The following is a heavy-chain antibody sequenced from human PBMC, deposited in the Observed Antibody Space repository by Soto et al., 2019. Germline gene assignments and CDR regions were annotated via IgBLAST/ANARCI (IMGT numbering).Heavy chain of an antibody. V-gene: IGHV1-69*01. Sequence: QVQLVQSGAEVKKPGSSVKVSCKASGGTFSSYAISWVRQAPGQGLEWMGGIIPIFGTANYEQKFQGRVTITADESTSTAYMELSSLRSEDTAVYYCARGWGDGYNYVFDYWGQGTLVTVSS. CDR1: GGTFSSYA. J-gene: IGHJ4*02. CDR2: IIPIFGTA. CDR3: ARGWGDGYNYVFDY. D-gene: IGHD5-12*01.